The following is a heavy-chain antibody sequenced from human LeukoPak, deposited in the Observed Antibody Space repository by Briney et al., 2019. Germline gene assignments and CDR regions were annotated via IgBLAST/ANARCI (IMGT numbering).Heavy chain of an antibody. Sequence: GGSLRLSCAASGFTFSSYAMSWVRQAPGKGLEWVSAIGGSGGSTYYADSVKGRFTISRDNSKNTLYLQMNSLRAEDTAVYYCQKQWLYYFDYWGQGTLVTVSS. CDR2: IGGSGGST. D-gene: IGHD6-19*01. CDR1: GFTFSSYA. V-gene: IGHV3-23*01. J-gene: IGHJ4*02. CDR3: QKQWLYYFDY.